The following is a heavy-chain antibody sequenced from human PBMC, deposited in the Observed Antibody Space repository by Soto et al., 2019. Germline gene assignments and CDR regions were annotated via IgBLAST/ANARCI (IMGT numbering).Heavy chain of an antibody. CDR3: ARGELYRGYDST. J-gene: IGHJ5*02. Sequence: QVQLQQWGAGLLKPSETLSLTCAVYGGSFSGYYWSWISQPPGKGLEWIGEINHSGSTHYNPSLMSRVTISVDTSKNQFSLKVSPVTAASTAVYDCARGELYRGYDSTWGQGTLVTVSS. CDR1: GGSFSGYY. CDR2: INHSGST. D-gene: IGHD5-12*01. V-gene: IGHV4-34*01.